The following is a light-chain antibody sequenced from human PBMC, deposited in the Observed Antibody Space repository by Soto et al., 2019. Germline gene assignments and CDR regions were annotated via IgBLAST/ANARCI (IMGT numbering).Light chain of an antibody. J-gene: IGKJ1*01. CDR1: QSVSSSF. CDR3: QQYDSSPWT. CDR2: CAS. V-gene: IGKV3-20*01. Sequence: EIVLTQSPGTLSLSPGERATLSCRASQSVSSSFLAWYQQKPGQAPRLLIYCASNRATGIPDRFSGSGSGTDFTLTISRLEPEDFAVYYCQQYDSSPWTFGQGTNVEI.